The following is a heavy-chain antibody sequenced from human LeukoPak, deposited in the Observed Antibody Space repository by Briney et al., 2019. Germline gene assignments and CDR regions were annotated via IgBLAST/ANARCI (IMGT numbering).Heavy chain of an antibody. J-gene: IGHJ4*02. V-gene: IGHV3-23*01. Sequence: GGSLRLSCAASGFTFRTYAMSWFRQAPGKGLQWVSAISESGGTTYYADSVKGRFSISRDNSKNTLYLQVNSLRAEDTAVYYCAKGGKWDVTPFDYWGQGTLVTVSS. CDR2: ISESGGTT. CDR3: AKGGKWDVTPFDY. D-gene: IGHD1-26*01. CDR1: GFTFRTYA.